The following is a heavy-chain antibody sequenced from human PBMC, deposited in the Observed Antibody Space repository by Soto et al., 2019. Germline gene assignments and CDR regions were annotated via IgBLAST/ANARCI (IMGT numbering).Heavy chain of an antibody. CDR1: GFTFSSYW. V-gene: IGHV3-74*01. CDR2: INSDGSST. J-gene: IGHJ6*02. Sequence: GGSLRLSCAASGFTFSSYWMHWVRQAPGKGLVWVSRINSDGSSTSYADSVKGRFTISRDNAKNTLYLQMNSLRAEDTAVYYCARDSRMVRGVQKNYYYYGMDVWGQGTTVTVSS. D-gene: IGHD3-10*01. CDR3: ARDSRMVRGVQKNYYYYGMDV.